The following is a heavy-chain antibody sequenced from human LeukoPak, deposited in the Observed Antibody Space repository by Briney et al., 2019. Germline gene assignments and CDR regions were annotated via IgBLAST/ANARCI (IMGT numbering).Heavy chain of an antibody. J-gene: IGHJ4*02. D-gene: IGHD1-26*01. Sequence: TGGSLRLSCAASGFTLSGFWMHWVRQAPGKGLVWVSGINTDGSRTRYGDSVKGRFTISRDNAKNTVDLQMNSLRAEDTAFYYCVWSLGGRYDYWGQESLVTVSS. CDR1: GFTLSGFW. CDR2: INTDGSRT. V-gene: IGHV3-74*01. CDR3: VWSLGGRYDY.